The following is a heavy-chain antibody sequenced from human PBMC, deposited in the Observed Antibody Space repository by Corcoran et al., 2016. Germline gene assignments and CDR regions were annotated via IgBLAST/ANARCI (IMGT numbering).Heavy chain of an antibody. CDR2: IYYSGST. D-gene: IGHD1-7*01. J-gene: IGHJ4*02. Sequence: QVQLQESGPGLVKPSETLSLTCTVSGGSVSSGSYYWSWIRQPPGKGLEWIGYIYYSGSTNYNPSLKSRVTISVDTAKNQFSLKLSSLTAADTAVYYCARGGITGTTSSLFYYWGQGTLVTVSS. V-gene: IGHV4-61*01. CDR3: ARGGITGTTSSLFYY. CDR1: GGSVSSGSYY.